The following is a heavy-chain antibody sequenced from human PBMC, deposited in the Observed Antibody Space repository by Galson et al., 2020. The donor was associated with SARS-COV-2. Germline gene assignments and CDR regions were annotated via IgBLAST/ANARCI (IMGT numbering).Heavy chain of an antibody. D-gene: IGHD3-10*01. CDR2: INSSGST. CDR1: GGSFSGYY. J-gene: IGHJ2*01. CDR3: ARGRRVTRGVTVYFDL. V-gene: IGHV4-34*01. Sequence: SETLSLTCAVYGGSFSGYYWSWIRQPPGKGLEWIGEINSSGSTNYNPSLKSRVTISVDTSKNHFSLKLSSVTAADTAVYYCARGRRVTRGVTVYFDLWGRGTLVTVSS.